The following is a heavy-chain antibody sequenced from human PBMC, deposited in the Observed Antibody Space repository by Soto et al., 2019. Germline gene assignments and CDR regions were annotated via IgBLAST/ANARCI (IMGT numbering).Heavy chain of an antibody. J-gene: IGHJ5*02. CDR1: VFRLTSSA. V-gene: IGHV3-23*01. CDR3: AKEDPICCSSTSCYSYLGDP. D-gene: IGHD2-2*02. Sequence: PCGSLGLGLSACVFRLTSSAMTWARQAQGKGLEWVSDINNSGGSTYYADSVKGRFTISRDNSKNTLYLQMNSLRAGDTAVYYCAKEDPICCSSTSCYSYLGDPGGQGTLATVSS. CDR2: INNSGGST.